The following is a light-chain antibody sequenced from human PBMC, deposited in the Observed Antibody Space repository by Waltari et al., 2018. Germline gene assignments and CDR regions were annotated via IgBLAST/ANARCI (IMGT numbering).Light chain of an antibody. V-gene: IGKV4-1*01. J-gene: IGKJ3*01. Sequence: DIVMTQSPDSLAVSLGERATIHRTSSPSVLYSSNNKNYLAWYQQKPGQPPKLLIYWASTRESGVPDRFSGSGSGTDFTLTISSLQAEDVAVYYCQQYYTTPFTFGPGTKVDIK. CDR3: QQYYTTPFT. CDR2: WAS. CDR1: PSVLYSSNNKNY.